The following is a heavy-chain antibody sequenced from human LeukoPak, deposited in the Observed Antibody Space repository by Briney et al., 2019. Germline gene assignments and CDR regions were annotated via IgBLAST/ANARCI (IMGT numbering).Heavy chain of an antibody. J-gene: IGHJ6*02. D-gene: IGHD3-10*01. CDR3: AGEKPGITVVRGLWSPQNYYHHYGMDV. CDR1: GFTFSSYD. Sequence: GGSLRLSCEASGFTFSSYDMHWVRQAPGKGLGWVAVTWFDGTNKLYADSVKGRFTISRDNSKNTLYLQMTSLRAEDTAIYYCAGEKPGITVVRGLWSPQNYYHHYGMDVWGQGTTVTVSS. V-gene: IGHV3-33*01. CDR2: TWFDGTNK.